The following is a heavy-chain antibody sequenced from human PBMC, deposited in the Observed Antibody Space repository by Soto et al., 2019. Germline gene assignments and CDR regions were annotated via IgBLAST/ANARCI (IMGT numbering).Heavy chain of an antibody. J-gene: IGHJ6*02. Sequence: SETLSLTCTVSGDSISSYYWSWIRQPPGKGLEWIGYIYYSGSTNYNPSLKSRVTISIDTSKNQFSLELSSVTAADTAVYYCTRSNSGYYYYGMDVWGQGTTVTVSS. CDR3: TRSNSGYYYYGMDV. CDR1: GDSISSYY. D-gene: IGHD4-4*01. CDR2: IYYSGST. V-gene: IGHV4-59*01.